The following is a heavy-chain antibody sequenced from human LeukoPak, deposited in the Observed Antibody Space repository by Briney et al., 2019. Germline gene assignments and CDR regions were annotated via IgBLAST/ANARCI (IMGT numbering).Heavy chain of an antibody. CDR1: GFTFSSYA. V-gene: IGHV3-23*01. CDR3: DRYGSGRMNWFDP. D-gene: IGHD3-10*01. Sequence: GGSLRLSCAASGFTFSSYAMSWVRQAPGKGLEWVSAISGSGGSTYYADSVKGRFTISRDNSKNTLYLQMNSLRAEDTAVYYCDRYGSGRMNWFDPWGQGALVTVSS. J-gene: IGHJ5*02. CDR2: ISGSGGST.